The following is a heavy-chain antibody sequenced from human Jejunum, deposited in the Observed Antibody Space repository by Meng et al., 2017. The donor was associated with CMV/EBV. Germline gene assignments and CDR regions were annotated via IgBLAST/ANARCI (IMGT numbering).Heavy chain of an antibody. CDR1: RTTIATYH. V-gene: IGHV1-46*01. D-gene: IGHD6-19*01. J-gene: IGHJ4*02. CDR3: ARVLVAGRAEFHY. Sequence: KASRTTIATYHMHWLRQAPEKGPEWVGINNPAGGGTNYARKFRGRVTITRDTSTNTVNLELSSLRSDDAAVYCCARVLVAGRAEFHYWGQGTLVTVSS. CDR2: NNPAGGGT.